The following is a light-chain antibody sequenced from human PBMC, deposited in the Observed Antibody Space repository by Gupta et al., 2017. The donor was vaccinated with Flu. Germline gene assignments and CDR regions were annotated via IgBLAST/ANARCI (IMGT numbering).Light chain of an antibody. V-gene: IGLV1-47*01. CDR2: RND. CDR1: SSNIGNNY. CDR3: AAWDDSLSAWV. Sequence: QSVLTQPPSASGPPGPRVTIACSGSSSNIGNNYIYWYQQFPGPAPKVVIYRNDQRPSGVPVRFTGSKSGTSASLSIGRLRPEDEADYYCAAWDDSLSAWVFGGGTKLTV. J-gene: IGLJ3*02.